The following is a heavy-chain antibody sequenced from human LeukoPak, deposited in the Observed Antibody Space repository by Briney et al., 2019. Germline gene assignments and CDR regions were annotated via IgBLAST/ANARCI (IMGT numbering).Heavy chain of an antibody. CDR1: GFTFSSYA. V-gene: IGHV3-23*01. Sequence: GGSLRLSCAASGFTFSSYAMSWVRQAPGKGLEWVSAISGSGGSTYYADSVKGRFTISRDNSKNTLYLQMNSLRDEDTAVYYCAKDQGGGSYPSGNFDYWGQGTLVTVSS. CDR2: ISGSGGST. CDR3: AKDQGGGSYPSGNFDY. J-gene: IGHJ4*02. D-gene: IGHD1-26*01.